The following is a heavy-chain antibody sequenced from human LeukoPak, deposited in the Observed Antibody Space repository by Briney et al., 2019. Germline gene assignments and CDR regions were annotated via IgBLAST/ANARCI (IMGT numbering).Heavy chain of an antibody. CDR1: GFSISSGYY. J-gene: IGHJ3*02. V-gene: IGHV4-38-2*02. D-gene: IGHD6-19*01. CDR3: VRVLYDIGWHHAFDI. Sequence: SIGSPASGFSISSGYYWGWIRQPAGKGLEWIGSIHYTGNTYYKPSLTSRLTMSVDTSKNQFSLRLTSVTAADTAVYYCVRVLYDIGWHHAFDIWGQGAMVTVSS. CDR2: IHYTGNT.